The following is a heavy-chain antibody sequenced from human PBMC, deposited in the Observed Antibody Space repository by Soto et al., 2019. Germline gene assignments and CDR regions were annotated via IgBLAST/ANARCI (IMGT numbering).Heavy chain of an antibody. V-gene: IGHV4-4*02. CDR3: AMSYCSSSSCYRYFQH. D-gene: IGHD2-2*02. Sequence: SETLSLTCVVSGGSISSGNWWSWVRQPPGKGPEWIGEIYHSGSSNYNPSLKSRVTISVDKSNNQFSLNLSSVTAADTAVYYCAMSYCSSSSCYRYFQHWGQGTLVTVSS. CDR2: IYHSGSS. J-gene: IGHJ1*01. CDR1: GGSISSGNW.